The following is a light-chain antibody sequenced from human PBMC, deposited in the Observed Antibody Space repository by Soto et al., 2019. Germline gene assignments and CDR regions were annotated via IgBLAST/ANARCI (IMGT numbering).Light chain of an antibody. CDR2: RNN. CDR3: GGWDDSLSGPV. CDR1: SSNIGSNY. J-gene: IGLJ2*01. V-gene: IGLV1-47*01. Sequence: QSVLTQPPSASGTPGQRVNISCSGSSSNIGSNYVYWYRQFPGTAPKLLIQRNNQRPSGVPARFSGSKSGTSASLAISGLRFEDEADYYCGGWDDSLSGPVYGGGTMLAVL.